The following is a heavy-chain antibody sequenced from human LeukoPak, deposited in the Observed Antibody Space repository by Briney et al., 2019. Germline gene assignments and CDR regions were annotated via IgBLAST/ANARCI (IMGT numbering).Heavy chain of an antibody. CDR3: ARIQAYGGNSEGYYFNY. Sequence: TLSLTCTVSGGSLRTYYWTWIRQPPGKALEWLALIDWDDDKFYSTSLKTRLTISKDTSKNQVVLTMTNMDPVDTATYYCARIQAYGGNSEGYYFNYWGQGTLVTVSS. V-gene: IGHV2-70*01. J-gene: IGHJ4*02. CDR2: IDWDDDK. D-gene: IGHD4-23*01. CDR1: GGSLRTYY.